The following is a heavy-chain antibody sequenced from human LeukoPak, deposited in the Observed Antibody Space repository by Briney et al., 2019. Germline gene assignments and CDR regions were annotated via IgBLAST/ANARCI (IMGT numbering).Heavy chain of an antibody. CDR3: ARIFTRYSSSWPHADFDY. CDR2: ISYGGST. V-gene: IGHV4-31*03. D-gene: IGHD6-13*01. Sequence: SETLSLTCTVSGDSISSGGYYWSWIRQHPGEGLEWIGYISYGGSTYYNPSLRSRLTMSVDTSKSQFSLKLSSVTAADTAVYYCARIFTRYSSSWPHADFDYWGQGTLVTVSS. CDR1: GDSISSGGYY. J-gene: IGHJ4*02.